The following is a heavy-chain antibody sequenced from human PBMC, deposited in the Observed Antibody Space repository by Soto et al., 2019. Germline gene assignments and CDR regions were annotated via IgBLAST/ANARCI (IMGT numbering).Heavy chain of an antibody. CDR1: GFVFSDYS. CDR2: ISSRGPTI. V-gene: IGHV3-48*02. CDR3: ARDRGDIGLMVYAVPPLGYGMDV. J-gene: IGHJ6*02. D-gene: IGHD2-8*01. Sequence: DVQLVESGGGLVQPGGSLRLSCAASGFVFSDYSMNWVRQAPGKGLEWVSYISSRGPTIYHADSVKGRFIISRDNAKNSLYLQMNSLRDEDTAVYYCARDRGDIGLMVYAVPPLGYGMDVWGQGTTVTVSS.